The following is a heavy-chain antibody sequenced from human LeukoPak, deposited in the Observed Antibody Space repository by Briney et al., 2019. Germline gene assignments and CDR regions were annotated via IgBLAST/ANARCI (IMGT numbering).Heavy chain of an antibody. V-gene: IGHV3-49*04. Sequence: PGGSLRLSCAASGFAFSSFAMSWVRQAPGKGLEWVGFIRSKAYGGTTEYAASVKGRFTISRDDSKSIAYLQMNSLKTEDTAVYYCTRDDGPYYYDSSGPWGQGTLVTVSS. CDR1: GFAFSSFA. CDR3: TRDDGPYYYDSSGP. D-gene: IGHD3-22*01. J-gene: IGHJ5*02. CDR2: IRSKAYGGTT.